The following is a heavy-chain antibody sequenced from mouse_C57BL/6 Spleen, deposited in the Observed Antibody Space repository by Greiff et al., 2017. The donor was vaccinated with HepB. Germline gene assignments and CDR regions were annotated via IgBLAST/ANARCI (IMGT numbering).Heavy chain of an antibody. J-gene: IGHJ4*01. CDR3: AREGGNYYGSSPYAMDY. V-gene: IGHV5-6*01. Sequence: EVKVVESGGDLVKPGGSLKLSCAASGFTFSSYGMSWVRQTPDKRLEWVATISSGGSYTYYPDSVKGRFTISRDNAKNTLYLQMSSLKSEDTAMYYCAREGGNYYGSSPYAMDYWGQGTSVTVSS. CDR1: GFTFSSYG. D-gene: IGHD1-1*01. CDR2: ISSGGSYT.